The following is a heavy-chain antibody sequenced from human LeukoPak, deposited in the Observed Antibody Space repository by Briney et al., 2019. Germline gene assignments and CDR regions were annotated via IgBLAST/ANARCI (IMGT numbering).Heavy chain of an antibody. CDR1: GYSISSDYY. J-gene: IGHJ5*02. CDR3: ARQEDCSTSSCYSGGWFDP. V-gene: IGHV4-38-2*02. Sequence: SETLSLTCTVSGYSISSDYYWGWIRQPPGKGLEWIGSVYQSGATYYNPSLKSRVTISIDTSKNQFSLELRSVTAADTAVYYCARQEDCSTSSCYSGGWFDPWGQGTLVTVSS. D-gene: IGHD2-2*01. CDR2: VYQSGAT.